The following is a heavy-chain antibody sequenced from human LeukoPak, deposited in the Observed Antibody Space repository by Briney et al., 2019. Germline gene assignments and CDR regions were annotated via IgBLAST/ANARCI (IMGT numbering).Heavy chain of an antibody. Sequence: KPSETLSLTCAVYGGSFSGYYWSWIRQPPGKGLEWIGEINHSGSTNYNPSLKSRVTISVDTSKNQFSLKLSSVTAADTAVYYCARRFPSDSSSWLDRPYYFDYWGQGTLVTVSS. V-gene: IGHV4-34*01. D-gene: IGHD6-13*01. J-gene: IGHJ4*02. CDR1: GGSFSGYY. CDR2: INHSGST. CDR3: ARRFPSDSSSWLDRPYYFDY.